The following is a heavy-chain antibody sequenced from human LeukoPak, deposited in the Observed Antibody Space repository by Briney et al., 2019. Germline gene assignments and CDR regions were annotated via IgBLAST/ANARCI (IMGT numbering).Heavy chain of an antibody. Sequence: PGGSLRLSCAASGFTFSSYRVSWIRQAPGKGLEWVANIKQDGSEKYYVDSVKGRFTISRDNAKNSLYLQMNSLRAEDTAVYYCARGAHKRDDYGGFFDYWGQGTLVTVSS. CDR1: GFTFSSYR. CDR3: ARGAHKRDDYGGFFDY. V-gene: IGHV3-7*01. D-gene: IGHD4-23*01. CDR2: IKQDGSEK. J-gene: IGHJ4*02.